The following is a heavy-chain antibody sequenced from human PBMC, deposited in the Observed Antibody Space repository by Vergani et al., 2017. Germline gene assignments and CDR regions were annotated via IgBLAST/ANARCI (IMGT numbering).Heavy chain of an antibody. V-gene: IGHV3-23*01. D-gene: IGHD3-10*01. Sequence: EVQLLESGGGLVQPGGSRRLSCAGAGFTFDTYTMAYVRQAPGKGLEWVATISSGGRDIFYADSVKGRFTISRDNSKNTLFLQMNSLKDEDTAVYYCTTAWGLYYLHGEYFQYWGRGTLVSVSS. CDR3: TTAWGLYYLHGEYFQY. J-gene: IGHJ1*01. CDR2: ISSGGRDI. CDR1: GFTFDTYT.